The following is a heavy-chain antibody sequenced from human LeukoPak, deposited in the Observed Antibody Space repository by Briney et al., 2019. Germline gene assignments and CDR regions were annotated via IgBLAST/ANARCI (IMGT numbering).Heavy chain of an antibody. J-gene: IGHJ3*02. CDR2: INWNSGST. Sequence: WPGRSLRLSCAASAFTFHDSCMSWVRQAPGKGLEWVSRINWNSGSTGYADAVKGRFSISRDNGKTSLYLQMNSLRAEDTALYYCARAKDCSSITCPFDIWGQGTMVTVSS. D-gene: IGHD2-2*01. V-gene: IGHV3-20*04. CDR3: ARAKDCSSITCPFDI. CDR1: AFTFHDSC.